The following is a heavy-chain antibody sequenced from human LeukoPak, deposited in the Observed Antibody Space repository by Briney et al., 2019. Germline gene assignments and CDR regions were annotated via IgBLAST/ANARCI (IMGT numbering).Heavy chain of an antibody. D-gene: IGHD2-2*01. CDR1: GFTFSDYF. J-gene: IGHJ5*02. V-gene: IGHV3-11*05. Sequence: GGSLRLSCAASGFTFSDYFMSWIRQAPGKGLEWVSYISGSSSNTKYADSVKGQFTISRDNAKNSLYLQMNSLRAEDTAVYYCVRDSAHVVVVPAVFPPGLDNWFDPWGQGTLVTVSS. CDR2: ISGSSSNT. CDR3: VRDSAHVVVVPAVFPPGLDNWFDP.